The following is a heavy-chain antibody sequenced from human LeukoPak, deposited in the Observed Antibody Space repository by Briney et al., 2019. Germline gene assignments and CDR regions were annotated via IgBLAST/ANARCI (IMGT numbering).Heavy chain of an antibody. D-gene: IGHD2-2*01. Sequence: PTGGSLRLSCAASGFTFSSYWMPWVRQAPGKGLVWVSRINSDGTSTSYADSVKGRFTVSRDNAKNTLYLQMNSMRAEDTAVYYCARASYASLPNYWGQGTLVTVSS. CDR2: INSDGTST. J-gene: IGHJ4*02. CDR1: GFTFSSYW. CDR3: ARASYASLPNY. V-gene: IGHV3-74*01.